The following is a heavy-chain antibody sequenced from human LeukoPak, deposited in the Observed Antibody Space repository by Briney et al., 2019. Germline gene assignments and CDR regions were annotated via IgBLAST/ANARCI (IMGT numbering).Heavy chain of an antibody. Sequence: GASVKVSCKASGGTFSSYAISWVRQAPGQGLEWMGGIIPIFGTANYAQKFQGRVTITRDTSASTAYMELSSLRSEDTAVYYCASPKESYCSGGSCCLDYWGQGTLVTVSS. CDR3: ASPKESYCSGGSCCLDY. CDR1: GGTFSSYA. CDR2: IIPIFGTA. J-gene: IGHJ4*02. D-gene: IGHD2-15*01. V-gene: IGHV1-69*05.